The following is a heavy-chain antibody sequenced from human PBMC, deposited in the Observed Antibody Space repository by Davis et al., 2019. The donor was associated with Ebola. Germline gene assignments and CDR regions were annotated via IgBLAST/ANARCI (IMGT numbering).Heavy chain of an antibody. V-gene: IGHV5-51*01. CDR1: GNSFSTHW. CDR3: ASLRRTITGMDDGFDI. D-gene: IGHD2-8*02. J-gene: IGHJ3*02. CDR2: IYTGDSDT. Sequence: GESLKISCKDSGNSFSTHWLGWVRQMPGKGLEWMGIIYTGDSDTRYSPSFRGQVTMSADKSIKTAFLQWSSLKASDTAMYYCASLRRTITGMDDGFDIWGQGTMVTVSS.